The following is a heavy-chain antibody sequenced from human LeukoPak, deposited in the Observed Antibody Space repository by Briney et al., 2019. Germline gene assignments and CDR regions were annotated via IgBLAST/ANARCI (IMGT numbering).Heavy chain of an antibody. CDR2: IGYDGSQK. CDR1: GFSVSSKY. J-gene: IGHJ4*02. CDR3: AREYFPPALLTIVFDN. D-gene: IGHD3-9*01. Sequence: LTGGSLRLSCAASGFSVSSKYMSWVRQPAGKGLEWLANIGYDGSQKNYEDSLEGRFTISKDNAKNSLFLEINSLRAEDTAVYYCAREYFPPALLTIVFDNWGQGTLVTVSS. V-gene: IGHV3-7*01.